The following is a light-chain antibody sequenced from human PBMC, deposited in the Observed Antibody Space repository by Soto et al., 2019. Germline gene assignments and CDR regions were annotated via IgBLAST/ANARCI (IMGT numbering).Light chain of an antibody. CDR3: QQTYSAPRT. V-gene: IGKV1-39*01. CDR1: QSISSY. J-gene: IGKJ4*01. Sequence: DFQMTQSPPSLSASVGDTVTITCRASQSISSYLNWYQVRPGKAPTLLIYASFSLDGGISSRFSGSGAGTDFTLTIRNLQPEDSATYFCQQTYSAPRTFGAGTKVEI. CDR2: ASF.